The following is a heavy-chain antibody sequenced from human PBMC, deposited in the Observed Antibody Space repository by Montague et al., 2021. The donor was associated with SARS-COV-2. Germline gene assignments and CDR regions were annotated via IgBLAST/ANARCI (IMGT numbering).Heavy chain of an antibody. CDR1: GGSISGSSYY. CDR3: ARLHCSSTSCYYLFFAETSHFDY. J-gene: IGHJ4*02. D-gene: IGHD2-2*01. Sequence: SETLSLTCTVSGGSISGSSYYWGWIRQPPGKGLEWIGSIYYSGSTYYNPPLKSRVTISVDTSKNQFSLKLSSVTAADTAVYYCARLHCSSTSCYYLFFAETSHFDYWGQGTLVTVSS. V-gene: IGHV4-39*01. CDR2: IYYSGST.